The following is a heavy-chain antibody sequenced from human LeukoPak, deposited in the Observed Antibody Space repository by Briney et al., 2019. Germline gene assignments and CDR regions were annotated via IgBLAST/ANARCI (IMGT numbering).Heavy chain of an antibody. D-gene: IGHD2-2*01. CDR2: IYYSGST. J-gene: IGHJ4*02. Sequence: WETLSLTCTVCGGFYSRYYWSWVRQPPGKGLEWIGYIYYSGSTNYNPYLKSRVTISVDTSKNQFSLKLSSVTAADTAVYYCARLVVVPAATGSYYFDYWGQGTLVTVSS. V-gene: IGHV4-59*08. CDR1: GGFYSRYY. CDR3: ARLVVVPAATGSYYFDY.